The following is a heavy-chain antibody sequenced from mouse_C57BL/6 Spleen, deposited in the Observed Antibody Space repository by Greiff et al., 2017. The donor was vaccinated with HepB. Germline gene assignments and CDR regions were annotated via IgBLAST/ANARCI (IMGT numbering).Heavy chain of an antibody. Sequence: EVQLQQSGPGLVKPSQSLSLTCSVTGYSITSGYYWNWIRQFPGNKLEWMGYISYDGSNNYNPSLKNRISITRDTSKNQLFLKLNSVTTEDTATYYGARGTTVVATDWYFDVWGTGTTVTVSS. D-gene: IGHD1-1*01. CDR2: ISYDGSN. J-gene: IGHJ1*03. CDR3: ARGTTVVATDWYFDV. CDR1: GYSITSGYY. V-gene: IGHV3-6*01.